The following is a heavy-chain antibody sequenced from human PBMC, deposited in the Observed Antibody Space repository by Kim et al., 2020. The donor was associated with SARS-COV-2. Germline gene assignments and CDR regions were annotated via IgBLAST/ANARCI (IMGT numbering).Heavy chain of an antibody. J-gene: IGHJ4*02. D-gene: IGHD2-21*01. V-gene: IGHV4-34*01. CDR3: ARIEVFDFDY. Sequence: RQSPGKGLEWIGEINHSGNTNYNPSLKSRVTISVDTSKNQFSLKLSSVTAADTAVYYCARIEVFDFDYWGQGTLVTVSS. CDR2: INHSGNT.